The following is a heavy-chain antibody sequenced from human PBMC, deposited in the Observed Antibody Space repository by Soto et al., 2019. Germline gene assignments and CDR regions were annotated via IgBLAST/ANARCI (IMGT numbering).Heavy chain of an antibody. D-gene: IGHD3-22*01. J-gene: IGHJ4*02. CDR3: RLYYYDSSGYYYGSPDPPFDY. CDR1: GFTFSSYA. CDR2: ISGSGGST. Sequence: EVQLLESGGGLVQPGGSLRLSCAASGFTFSSYAMSWVRQAPGKGLEWVSAISGSGGSTYYADSVKGRFTISRDNSKNTLYLQMNSRRAEDTAVYYCRLYYYDSSGYYYGSPDPPFDYWGQGTLVTVSS. V-gene: IGHV3-23*01.